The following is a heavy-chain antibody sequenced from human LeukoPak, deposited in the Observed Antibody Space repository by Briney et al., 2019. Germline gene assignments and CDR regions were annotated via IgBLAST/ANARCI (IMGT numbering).Heavy chain of an antibody. D-gene: IGHD6-6*01. J-gene: IGHJ3*01. Sequence: PSETLSLTCAVYGASFSGYYWSWIRQPPGKGLEWIGEINHSGSTNYSVSLESRVTMSVDTSKNQFTLKLNSVTAADTAVYYCAKVYSSSSRDAFDVWGPGTMVTVSS. CDR3: AKVYSSSSRDAFDV. V-gene: IGHV4-34*01. CDR1: GASFSGYY. CDR2: INHSGST.